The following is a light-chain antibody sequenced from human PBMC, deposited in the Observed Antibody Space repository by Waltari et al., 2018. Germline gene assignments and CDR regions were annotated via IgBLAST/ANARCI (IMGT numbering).Light chain of an antibody. V-gene: IGLV2-14*01. CDR1: SSDDGGYNY. CDR3: SSYTSSSTWV. Sequence: QSALTQPASVSGSPGQSITISCTGTSSDDGGYNYVSWYHQHPGKAPKLMIYEVSNRPSGVSNRFSGSKSGNTASLTISGLQAEDEADYYCSSYTSSSTWVFGGGTKLTVL. CDR2: EVS. J-gene: IGLJ3*02.